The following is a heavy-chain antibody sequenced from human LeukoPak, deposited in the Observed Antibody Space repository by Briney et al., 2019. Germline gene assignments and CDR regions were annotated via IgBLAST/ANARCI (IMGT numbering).Heavy chain of an antibody. CDR1: GGSVSRGSYY. Sequence: SETLSLTCTVSGGSVSRGSYYWSWSRQPPGKGLEWIGYIYYSGSTNHNPSLKSRVTISVDTSKNQFSLKLSSVTAADTAVYYCARDPRSSGYCRGGSCSDWFDPWGQGTLVTVSS. CDR2: IYYSGST. D-gene: IGHD2-15*01. CDR3: ARDPRSSGYCRGGSCSDWFDP. V-gene: IGHV4-61*01. J-gene: IGHJ5*02.